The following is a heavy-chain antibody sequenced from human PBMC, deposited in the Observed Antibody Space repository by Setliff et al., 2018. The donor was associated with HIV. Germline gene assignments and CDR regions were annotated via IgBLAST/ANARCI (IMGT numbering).Heavy chain of an antibody. J-gene: IGHJ6*02. V-gene: IGHV3-9*01. CDR1: GFTFDDYA. D-gene: IGHD3-10*01. CDR3: ARKLXXGHGVDV. Sequence: SLRLSCAASGFTFDDYAMHWGRQAPGKGLEWVSGINWNSGTIAYADFVKGRFTSSRDNTKNSMDLQMNSLRAEDTAIYYCARKLXXGHGVDVWGQGTTVTVSS. CDR2: INWNSGTI.